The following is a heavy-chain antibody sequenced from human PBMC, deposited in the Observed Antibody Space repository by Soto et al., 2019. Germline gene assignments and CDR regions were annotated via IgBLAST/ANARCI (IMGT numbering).Heavy chain of an antibody. J-gene: IGHJ4*02. V-gene: IGHV4-61*01. D-gene: IGHD3-22*01. CDR2: IDYTGGT. CDR1: GGSVSSGYYS. Sequence: AETLSLTCAVSGGSVSSGYYSWSWMPQPPGRGREWIGYIDYTGGTNYNPSLKSRVTMAVDTSNNQSSVKLSSVSAADTAVYYSTRTSPQYFYDGGASYSAPFDFWGQGPLVTVSS. CDR3: TRTSPQYFYDGGASYSAPFDF.